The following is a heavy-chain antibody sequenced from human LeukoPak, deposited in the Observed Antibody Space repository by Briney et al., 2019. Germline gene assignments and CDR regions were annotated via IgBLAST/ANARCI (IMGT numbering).Heavy chain of an antibody. V-gene: IGHV4-59*08. CDR1: GGSISSYY. Sequence: PSETLSLTCTVSGGSISSYYWSWIRQPPGKGLEWIGYIYYSGSTNYNPSLKSRVTISVDTSKNQFSLKLNSVTAADTAVYYCARGESGYYYGSGNYWGQGTLVTVSS. CDR3: ARGESGYYYGSGNY. D-gene: IGHD3-10*01. CDR2: IYYSGST. J-gene: IGHJ4*02.